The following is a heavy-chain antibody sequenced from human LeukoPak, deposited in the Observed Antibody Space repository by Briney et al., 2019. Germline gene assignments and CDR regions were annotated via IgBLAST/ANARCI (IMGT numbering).Heavy chain of an antibody. CDR1: GFTFSSYS. D-gene: IGHD3-3*01. J-gene: IGHJ6*02. V-gene: IGHV3-48*02. CDR2: VSSSSSTI. CDR3: ARATPDLYYDFWSGYYVVWNSYYGMDV. Sequence: GGSLRLSCAASGFTFSSYSTNWVRQAPGKGLEWVSYVSSSSSTIYYADSVKGRFTISRDNAKNSLYLQMNSLRDEDTAVHYCARATPDLYYDFWSGYYVVWNSYYGMDVWGQGTTVTVSS.